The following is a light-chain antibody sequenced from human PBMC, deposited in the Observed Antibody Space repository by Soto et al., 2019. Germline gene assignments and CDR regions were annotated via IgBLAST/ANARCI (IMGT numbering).Light chain of an antibody. CDR3: QQYNNWPRT. CDR2: GAS. Sequence: IGMTQSPATLSVSPGERATLKCRASQSVSSNLAWYQQKPGQAPRLLIYGASSRATGIPVRFSGSGSGTEFTLTISSLQSEDFAVYYCQQYNNWPRTFGQGTKVDI. CDR1: QSVSSN. V-gene: IGKV3-15*01. J-gene: IGKJ1*01.